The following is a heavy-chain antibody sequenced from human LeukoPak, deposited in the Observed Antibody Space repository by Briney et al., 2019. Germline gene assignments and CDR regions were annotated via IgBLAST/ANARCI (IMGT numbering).Heavy chain of an antibody. V-gene: IGHV3-21*01. CDR2: ISSSSSYI. CDR1: GFTFSSYS. J-gene: IGHJ4*02. Sequence: GGSLRLSXAASGFTFSSYSMNWVRQAPGKGLEWVSSISSSSSYIHYADSVKGRFTISRDNAKNSLYLQMNSLRAEDTAVYYCARDGAAAGTEFDYWGQGTLVTVSS. D-gene: IGHD6-13*01. CDR3: ARDGAAAGTEFDY.